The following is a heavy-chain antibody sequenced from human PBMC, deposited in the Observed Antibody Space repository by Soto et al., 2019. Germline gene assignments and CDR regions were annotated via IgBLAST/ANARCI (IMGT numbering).Heavy chain of an antibody. J-gene: IGHJ5*02. Sequence: SETLSLTCTVSGGSISSSSYYWGWIRQPPGKGLEWIGSIYYSGSTYYNPSLKSRVTISVDTSKNQFSLKLSSVTAADTAVYYCARRTTVTTNNWFDPWGQGTLVTVSS. CDR3: ARRTTVTTNNWFDP. D-gene: IGHD4-17*01. CDR2: IYYSGST. CDR1: GGSISSSSYY. V-gene: IGHV4-39*01.